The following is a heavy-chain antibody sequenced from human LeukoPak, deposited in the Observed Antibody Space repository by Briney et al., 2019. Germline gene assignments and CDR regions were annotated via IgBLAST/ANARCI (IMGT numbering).Heavy chain of an antibody. D-gene: IGHD3-3*01. J-gene: IGHJ3*02. Sequence: GASVKVSCKASGYTFTGYYMHWVRQAPGQGLEWMGWINPNSGGTNYAQKFQGRVTMTRDTSISTAYMELSSLRSEDTAVYYCARGPYYDFWSGYYPSDAFDIWGQGTMVTVSS. V-gene: IGHV1-2*02. CDR3: ARGPYYDFWSGYYPSDAFDI. CDR2: INPNSGGT. CDR1: GYTFTGYY.